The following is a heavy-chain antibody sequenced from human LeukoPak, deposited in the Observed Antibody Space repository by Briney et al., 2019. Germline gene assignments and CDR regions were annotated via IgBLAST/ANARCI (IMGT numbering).Heavy chain of an antibody. CDR1: GFTFDDYA. Sequence: PGGSLRLSCAASGFTFDDYAMPWVRQAPGKGLEWVSLISGDGGSTYYADSVKGRFTISRDNSKNSLYLQMNSLRTEDTALYYCAKASAPYYYYYGMDVWGQGTTVTVSS. D-gene: IGHD6-6*01. V-gene: IGHV3-43*02. CDR3: AKASAPYYYYYGMDV. CDR2: ISGDGGST. J-gene: IGHJ6*02.